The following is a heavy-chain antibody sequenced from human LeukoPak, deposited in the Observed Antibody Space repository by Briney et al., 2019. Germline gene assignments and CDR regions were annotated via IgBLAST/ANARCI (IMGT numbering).Heavy chain of an antibody. CDR2: ISGSGAGT. J-gene: IGHJ4*02. CDR3: AKDGRLYSSSSTYYFDY. Sequence: GGSLRLSCAASGFTFNSYAMCWVRQAPGKGLEWVSAISGSGAGTYYADSVKGRFTICRDNSRNTLYLQMSSLRAEDTAVYYCAKDGRLYSSSSTYYFDYWGQGTLLTVSS. V-gene: IGHV3-23*01. CDR1: GFTFNSYA. D-gene: IGHD6-6*01.